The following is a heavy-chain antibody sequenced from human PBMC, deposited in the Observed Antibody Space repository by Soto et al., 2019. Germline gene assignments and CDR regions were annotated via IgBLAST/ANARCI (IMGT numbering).Heavy chain of an antibody. Sequence: SETLSLTCNMSGDSYSISTYSWSWIRQPPGKALQWIGFIYQSGVTSYNPSLASRVSISLDRSNNQCSLKLKSVTAAGTAVYFCAGMPYTSGLRFDPWGPGTLVTVSS. J-gene: IGHJ5*02. CDR3: AGMPYTSGLRFDP. CDR2: IYQSGVT. D-gene: IGHD6-19*01. CDR1: GDSYSISTYS. V-gene: IGHV4-30-2*01.